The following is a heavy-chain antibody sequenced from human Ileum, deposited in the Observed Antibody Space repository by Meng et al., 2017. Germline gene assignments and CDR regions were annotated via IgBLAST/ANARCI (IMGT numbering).Heavy chain of an antibody. V-gene: IGHV1-8*01. D-gene: IGHD7-27*01. Sequence: QWQRVQVRAGVKTPGASVQVSCKGSRYTFSSLHINWVRQATGQGPEWMGWMSPENGNTAYAQKFQGRVTMTRDTSVSTDYMELSGLTSDDSGVYYCARGVNAGVDYWGQGTLVTVSS. CDR3: ARGVNAGVDY. J-gene: IGHJ4*02. CDR2: MSPENGNT. CDR1: RYTFSSLH.